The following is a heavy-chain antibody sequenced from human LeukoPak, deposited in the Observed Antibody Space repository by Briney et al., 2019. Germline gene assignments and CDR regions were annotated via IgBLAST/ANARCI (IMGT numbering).Heavy chain of an antibody. CDR2: IIPIFGTA. J-gene: IGHJ4*02. CDR1: GYTFTSYY. CDR3: ARLANYYDSSGYQGGIDY. Sequence: GASVKVSCKASGYTFTSYYMHWVRQAPGQGLEWMGGIIPIFGTANYAQKFQGRVTITADESTSTAYMELSSLRSEDTAVYYCARLANYYDSSGYQGGIDYWGQGTLVTVSS. V-gene: IGHV1-69*13. D-gene: IGHD3-22*01.